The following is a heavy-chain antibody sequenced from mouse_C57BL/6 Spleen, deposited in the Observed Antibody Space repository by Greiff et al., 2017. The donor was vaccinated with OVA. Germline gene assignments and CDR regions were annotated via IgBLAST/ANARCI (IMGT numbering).Heavy chain of an antibody. CDR1: GFNIKNTY. CDR2: IDPANGNT. CDR3: ASDYYGSSYYLDY. Sequence: EVQLQQSVAELVRPGASVKLSCTASGFNIKNTYMHWVKQRPEQGLEWIGRIDPANGNTKYAPKFQGKATITADTSSNTAYLQLSSLTSEDTSIYYCASDYYGSSYYLDYWGQGTTLTVSS. V-gene: IGHV14-3*01. J-gene: IGHJ2*01. D-gene: IGHD1-1*01.